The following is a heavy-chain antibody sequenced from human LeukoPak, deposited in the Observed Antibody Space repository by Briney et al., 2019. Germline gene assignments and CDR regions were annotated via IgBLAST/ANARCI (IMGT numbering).Heavy chain of an antibody. CDR1: GCTFSSYV. J-gene: IGHJ4*02. Sequence: GGSLRLSCAASGCTFSSYVMSWVRQAPGKGLEWVSAVSGNGGTTYYADSVKGRFTISRDSSKNTLYLQMSSPRAEDTAIYYCTKGAPDASYLYYFDYWGQGTLVTVSS. V-gene: IGHV3-23*01. CDR3: TKGAPDASYLYYFDY. D-gene: IGHD2-21*01. CDR2: VSGNGGTT.